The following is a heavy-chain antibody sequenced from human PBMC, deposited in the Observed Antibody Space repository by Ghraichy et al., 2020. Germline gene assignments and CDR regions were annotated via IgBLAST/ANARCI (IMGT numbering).Heavy chain of an antibody. CDR2: SKHSGST. V-gene: IGHV4-34*01. CDR1: GGSFSGYY. J-gene: IGHJ5*02. D-gene: IGHD4-17*01. Sequence: SQTLSLTCAVYGGSFSGYYWSWIRQPPGKGLEWIGESKHSGSTNYNPSLKSRVTISVDTSKNQFSLKLSSVTAADTAVYYCARFNGYVDYVPDNWFDPWGQGTLVTVSS. CDR3: ARFNGYVDYVPDNWFDP.